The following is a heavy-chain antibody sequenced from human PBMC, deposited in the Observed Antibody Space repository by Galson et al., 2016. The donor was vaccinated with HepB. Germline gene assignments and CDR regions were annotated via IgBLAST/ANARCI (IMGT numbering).Heavy chain of an antibody. CDR1: GSRSTNYW. V-gene: IGHV5-51*01. J-gene: IGHJ4*02. CDR2: IHFGGFET. D-gene: IGHD4/OR15-4a*01. CDR3: AGATHGNTWFDY. Sequence: QSGAEVKKPGESLKISCQAFGSRSTNYWIGWVRQMPGTGLEWLGLIHFGGFETRYSPSFQGRVIVSADRSINTAYLQWGSLEASDTAIYYCAGATHGNTWFDYWGQGTQVTVSS.